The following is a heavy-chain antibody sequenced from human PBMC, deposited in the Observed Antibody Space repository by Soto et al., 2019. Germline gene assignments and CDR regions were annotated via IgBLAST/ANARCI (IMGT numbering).Heavy chain of an antibody. V-gene: IGHV4-59*01. CDR1: GGSISSYY. CDR2: IYYSGST. J-gene: IGHJ5*02. Sequence: SETLSLTCTVSGGSISSYYWSWIRQPPGKGLEWIGYIYYSGSTNYNPSLKSRVTISVDTSKNQFSLKLSSVTAADTAVYYCARTIFGVVMGGNWFDPWGQGTLVTVSS. CDR3: ARTIFGVVMGGNWFDP. D-gene: IGHD3-3*01.